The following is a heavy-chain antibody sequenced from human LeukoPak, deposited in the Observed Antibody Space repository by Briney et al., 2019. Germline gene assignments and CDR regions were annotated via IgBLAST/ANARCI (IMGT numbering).Heavy chain of an antibody. Sequence: SETLSLTCTVSGGSISSGDYYWVWMRQPPGLGLEGIGYIYHSGSTNYNPSLKSRVTISVDTSKTQISLKLKAVTATDTAVYSCARSRVWSDYWGYFDYWGQGTLVTVSS. CDR3: ARSRVWSDYWGYFDY. J-gene: IGHJ4*02. CDR1: GGSISSGDYY. CDR2: IYHSGST. V-gene: IGHV4-61*08. D-gene: IGHD3-3*01.